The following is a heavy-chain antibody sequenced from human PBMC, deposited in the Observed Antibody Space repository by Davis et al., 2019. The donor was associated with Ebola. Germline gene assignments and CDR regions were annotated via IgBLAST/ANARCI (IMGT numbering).Heavy chain of an antibody. Sequence: GESLKISCAASGFTFSSYWMSWVRQAPGKGLKWVANIKQDGSEKYYVDSVKGRFTISRDNAKNSLYPQMNSLRAEDTAVYYCARDIFGWGQGTLVTVSS. CDR1: GFTFSSYW. D-gene: IGHD3-3*02. J-gene: IGHJ4*02. CDR3: ARDIFG. V-gene: IGHV3-7*01. CDR2: IKQDGSEK.